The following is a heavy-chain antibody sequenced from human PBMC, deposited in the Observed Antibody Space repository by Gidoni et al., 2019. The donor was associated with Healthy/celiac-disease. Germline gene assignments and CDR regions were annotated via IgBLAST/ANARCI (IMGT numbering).Heavy chain of an antibody. CDR3: ARDFELTGEFDY. J-gene: IGHJ4*02. D-gene: IGHD1-20*01. V-gene: IGHV3-21*01. CDR1: GFTFSSYS. Sequence: EVQLVESGGDLVKPGGSLRLSCAASGFTFSSYSMNWVRQAPGKGLEWVSSISSSSSYIYYADSVKGRFTISRDNAKNSLYLQMNSLRAEDTAVYYCARDFELTGEFDYWGQGTLVTVSS. CDR2: ISSSSSYI.